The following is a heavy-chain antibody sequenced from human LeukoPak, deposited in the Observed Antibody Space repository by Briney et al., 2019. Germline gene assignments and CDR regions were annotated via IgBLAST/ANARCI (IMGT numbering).Heavy chain of an antibody. Sequence: SETLSLTCAVYGGSFSGYYWSWIRQPPGKGLEWIGEINHSGSTNYNPSLKSRVTISVDTSKNQFSLKLSSVTAAGTAVYCCARGQYDFWHWFDPWGQGTLVTVSS. CDR3: ARGQYDFWHWFDP. CDR2: INHSGST. CDR1: GGSFSGYY. D-gene: IGHD3-3*01. V-gene: IGHV4-34*01. J-gene: IGHJ5*02.